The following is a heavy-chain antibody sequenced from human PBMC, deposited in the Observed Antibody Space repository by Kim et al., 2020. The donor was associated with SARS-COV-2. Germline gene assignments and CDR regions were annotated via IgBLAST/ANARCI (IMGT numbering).Heavy chain of an antibody. V-gene: IGHV3-21*06. J-gene: IGHJ4*02. CDR2: ISSSSAFI. D-gene: IGHD1-1*01. CDR1: GFTFSSYS. Sequence: GGSLRLSCTASGFTFSSYSMNWVRQAPGKGLEWVSSISSSSAFIHYADSVKGRFTISRDNAKSSLYLQMNSLRAEDTAIYYCARDLGGDWNPADSWGQGTLVTVSS. CDR3: ARDLGGDWNPADS.